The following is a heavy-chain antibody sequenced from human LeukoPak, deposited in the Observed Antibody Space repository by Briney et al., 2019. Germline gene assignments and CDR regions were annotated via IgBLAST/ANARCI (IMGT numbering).Heavy chain of an antibody. J-gene: IGHJ5*02. CDR1: GVSTSSSDYY. CDR2: IRYSANT. D-gene: IGHD3-10*01. CDR3: ARRKRYYYGSGTRGGNWFDP. Sequence: SETLSLTCTVSGVSTSSSDYYWGWIRQPPDEGLEWIASIRYSANTYYNPSLKSRVTISVDTSKNQFSLKLSSVTAADTAVYYCARRKRYYYGSGTRGGNWFDPWGQGTLVTVSS. V-gene: IGHV4-39*07.